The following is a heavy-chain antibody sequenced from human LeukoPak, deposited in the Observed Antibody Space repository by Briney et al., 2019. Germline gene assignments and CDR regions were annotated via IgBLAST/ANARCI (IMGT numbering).Heavy chain of an antibody. D-gene: IGHD3-10*01. V-gene: IGHV4-39*07. Sequence: PSETLSLTCTVSGASINSDTYYWGWIRQPPGKGLEWIGTHSHSGSAYYNPSLKTRVTISVDTSKNQFSLKLSSVTAADTAVYYCARRVYYGSGSYIRFDPWGQGTLVTVSS. J-gene: IGHJ5*02. CDR3: ARRVYYGSGSYIRFDP. CDR1: GASINSDTYY. CDR2: HSHSGSA.